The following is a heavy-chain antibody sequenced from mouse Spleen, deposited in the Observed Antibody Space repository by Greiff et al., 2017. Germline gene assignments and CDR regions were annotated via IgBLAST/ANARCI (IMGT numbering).Heavy chain of an antibody. CDR2: IDPSDSYT. J-gene: IGHJ3*01. CDR1: GYTFTSYW. CDR3: ASCDDYDAWFAY. V-gene: IGHV1-50*01. D-gene: IGHD2-4*01. Sequence: VQLQQPGAELVKPGASVKLSCKASGYTFTSYWMQWVKQRPGQGLEWIGEIDPSDSYTNYNQKFKGKATLTVDTSSSTAYMQLSSLTSEDSAVYYCASCDDYDAWFAYWGQGTLVTVSA.